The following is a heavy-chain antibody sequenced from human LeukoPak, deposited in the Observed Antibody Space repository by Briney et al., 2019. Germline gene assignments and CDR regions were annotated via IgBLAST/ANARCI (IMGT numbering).Heavy chain of an antibody. D-gene: IGHD2-15*01. CDR1: GFTFDDYA. Sequence: GGFLRLSCAASGFTFDDYAMHWVRQAPGKGLEWVSLISWDGGSTYYADSVKGRFTISRDNSKNSLCLQMNSLRAEDTALYYCAKGSYCSGGSCYSPAYFDYWGQGTLVTVSS. CDR3: AKGSYCSGGSCYSPAYFDY. J-gene: IGHJ4*02. CDR2: ISWDGGST. V-gene: IGHV3-43D*04.